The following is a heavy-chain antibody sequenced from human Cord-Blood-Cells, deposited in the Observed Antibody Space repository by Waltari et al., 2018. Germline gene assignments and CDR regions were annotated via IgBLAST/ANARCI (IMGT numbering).Heavy chain of an antibody. V-gene: IGHV4-39*01. CDR3: ARLYWGTAY. CDR2: IYYSGST. J-gene: IGHJ4*02. CDR1: GGSPRRSSHY. Sequence: QLQLQESRPGLVKPSETLSVTCTVLGGSPRRSSHYWGWIRQPPGKGLEWIGNIYYSGSTYYNPSLKSRVTISVDTSKNQFSLKLSSVTAADTAVYYCARLYWGTAYWGQGTLVTVSS. D-gene: IGHD7-27*01.